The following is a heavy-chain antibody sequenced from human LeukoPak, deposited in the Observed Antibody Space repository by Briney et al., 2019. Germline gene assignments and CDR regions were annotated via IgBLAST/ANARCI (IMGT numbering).Heavy chain of an antibody. Sequence: GGSLRLSCAASGFTVSSNYMSWVRQAPGKGLEWVSVIYSGGSTYYADSVKGRFTISRDNSKNTLYLQMNSLRAEDTAVYYCARAVEMATSLDYWGQGTLVTVSS. CDR2: IYSGGST. V-gene: IGHV3-53*01. J-gene: IGHJ4*02. CDR3: ARAVEMATSLDY. D-gene: IGHD5-24*01. CDR1: GFTVSSNY.